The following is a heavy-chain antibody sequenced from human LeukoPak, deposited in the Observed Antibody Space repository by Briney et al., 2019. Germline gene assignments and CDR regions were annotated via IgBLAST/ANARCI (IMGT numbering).Heavy chain of an antibody. D-gene: IGHD2-2*01. V-gene: IGHV1-18*01. CDR1: GYTFTSYG. Sequence: ASVKVSCKASGYTFTSYGISWVRQAPGQGLEWMGWISAYNGNTNYAQKLQGRVTMTTDTSTSTAYMELRSLRSDDTAVYYCARGGDIVLVPALIDYWGQGTLVTVSS. CDR3: ARGGDIVLVPALIDY. J-gene: IGHJ4*02. CDR2: ISAYNGNT.